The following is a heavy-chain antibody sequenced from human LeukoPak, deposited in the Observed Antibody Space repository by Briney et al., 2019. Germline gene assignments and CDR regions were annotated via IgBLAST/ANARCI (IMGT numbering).Heavy chain of an antibody. CDR3: TRDGSGFYYYYYMDV. V-gene: IGHV3-21*01. CDR1: GFTFSDYS. J-gene: IGHJ6*03. Sequence: GGSLILSCAASGFTFSDYSMNWVRQAPGKGLEWVASISTVSTYTFYAESLKGRISISRDNAKNSPILQMSSLRADDTAVYYCTRDGSGFYYYYYMDVWGKGTTVTVSS. D-gene: IGHD6-25*01. CDR2: ISTVSTYT.